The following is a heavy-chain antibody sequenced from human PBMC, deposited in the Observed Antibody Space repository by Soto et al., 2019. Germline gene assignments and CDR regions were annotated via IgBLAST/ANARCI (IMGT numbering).Heavy chain of an antibody. J-gene: IGHJ4*02. V-gene: IGHV1-46*03. CDR2: INPSGGST. CDR1: GYIFTDYY. D-gene: IGHD3-9*01. Sequence: ASVKVSCKASGYIFTDYYMHWVRQAPGQGLEWMGIINPSGGSTSYAQKFQGRVTMTRDTSTSTVYMELSSLRSEDTAVYYCARGVGVLRYSDWLERTYDYWGQGTLVTVSS. CDR3: ARGVGVLRYSDWLERTYDY.